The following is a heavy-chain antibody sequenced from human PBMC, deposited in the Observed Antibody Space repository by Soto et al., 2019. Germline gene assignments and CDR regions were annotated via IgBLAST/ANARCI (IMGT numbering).Heavy chain of an antibody. CDR3: ARFRGITMVRGVNNYYYGMDV. V-gene: IGHV4-39*07. Sequence: PSETLSLTCTVSGHSMSNTDYFWGWIRQTPWSDLQWIGSLFYTGHTYYNPSLKSRVTISADTSKNQFSLKLSSVTAADTAVYYCARFRGITMVRGVNNYYYGMDVWGQGTTVTVSS. D-gene: IGHD3-10*01. CDR2: LFYTGHT. CDR1: GHSMSNTDYF. J-gene: IGHJ6*02.